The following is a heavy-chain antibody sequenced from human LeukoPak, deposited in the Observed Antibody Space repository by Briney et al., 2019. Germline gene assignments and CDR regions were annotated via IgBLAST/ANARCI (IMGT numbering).Heavy chain of an antibody. V-gene: IGHV4-4*02. J-gene: IGHJ5*02. D-gene: IGHD6-13*01. CDR2: SYHSGST. CDR3: ARIYSSSWFLNWFDP. CDR1: GGSISSSNW. Sequence: SGTLSLTCAVSGGSISSSNWWSWVRPPPGKGLEWIGKSYHSGSTNYNPSLKSRVTISVDKDKNQFSLKLNSVTAADTAVYYCARIYSSSWFLNWFDPWGQGTLVTVSS.